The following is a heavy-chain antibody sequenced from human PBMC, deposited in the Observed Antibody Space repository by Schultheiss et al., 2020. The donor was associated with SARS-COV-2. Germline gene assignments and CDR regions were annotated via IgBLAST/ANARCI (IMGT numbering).Heavy chain of an antibody. J-gene: IGHJ5*02. Sequence: GSLRLSCTVSGGSISSYYWSWIRQPAGKGLEWIGEINHSGSTNYNPSLKSRVTISVDTSKNQFSLKLSSVTAADTAVYYCARGRGVMVRGVRNWFDPWGQGTLVTVSS. CDR3: ARGRGVMVRGVRNWFDP. V-gene: IGHV4-34*01. D-gene: IGHD3-10*01. CDR1: GGSISSYY. CDR2: INHSGST.